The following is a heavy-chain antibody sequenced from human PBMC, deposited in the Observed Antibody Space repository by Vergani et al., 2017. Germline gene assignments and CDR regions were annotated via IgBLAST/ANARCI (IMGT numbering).Heavy chain of an antibody. J-gene: IGHJ6*02. CDR1: GYTFTSYG. V-gene: IGHV1-2*02. D-gene: IGHD3-10*01. CDR3: ARGPNDDVWFGELLYNYYYYYGMDV. Sequence: QVQLVQSGAEVKKPGASVKVSCKASGYTFTSYGISWVRQAPGQGLEWMGWINPNSGGTNYAQKFQGRVTMTRDTSISTAYMELSRLRSDDTAVYYCARGPNDDVWFGELLYNYYYYYGMDVWGQGTTVTVSS. CDR2: INPNSGGT.